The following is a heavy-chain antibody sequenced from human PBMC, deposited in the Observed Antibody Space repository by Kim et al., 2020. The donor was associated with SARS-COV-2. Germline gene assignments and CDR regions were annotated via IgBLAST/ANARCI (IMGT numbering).Heavy chain of an antibody. Sequence: SETLSLTCTVSGGSISSSSYYWGWIRQPPGKGLEWIGSIYYSGSTYYNPSLKSRVTISVDTSKNQFSLKLSSVTAADTAVYYCARGGITRATAHAFDIWGQGTMVTVSS. V-gene: IGHV4-39*07. CDR1: GGSISSSSYY. J-gene: IGHJ3*02. D-gene: IGHD5-12*01. CDR2: IYYSGST. CDR3: ARGGITRATAHAFDI.